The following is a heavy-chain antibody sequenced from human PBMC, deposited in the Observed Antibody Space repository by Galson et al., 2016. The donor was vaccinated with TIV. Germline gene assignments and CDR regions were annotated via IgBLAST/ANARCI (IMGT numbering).Heavy chain of an antibody. V-gene: IGHV1-69*05. CDR2: IIPIFGTT. CDR1: GGPFITQA. J-gene: IGHJ5*02. D-gene: IGHD2-15*01. Sequence: SVKVSCKASGGPFITQAISWVRQAPGQGLEWMGGIIPIFGTTNYAQKFQGRVTITTDESTKTAYMELNSLRSEDTAVYYSARTCSSGGCYYGPLNWVDPWGQGTLVTVSS. CDR3: ARTCSSGGCYYGPLNWVDP.